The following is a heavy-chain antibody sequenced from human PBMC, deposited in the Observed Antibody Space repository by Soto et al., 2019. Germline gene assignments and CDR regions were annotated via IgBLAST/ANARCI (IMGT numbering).Heavy chain of an antibody. V-gene: IGHV3-74*03. CDR3: VRDDVGVGIDY. D-gene: IGHD1-26*01. CDR2: IDSDGNST. Sequence: EVQLVESGGGLVQPGGSLRLSCAASRFTFSSYWMHWVRQVPGKGLVWVSHIDSDGNSTTYADSVKGRFTISRDNAKNTVYLQMNSLRAEDTAVYYCVRDDVGVGIDYWGLGTLVTVSS. J-gene: IGHJ4*02. CDR1: RFTFSSYW.